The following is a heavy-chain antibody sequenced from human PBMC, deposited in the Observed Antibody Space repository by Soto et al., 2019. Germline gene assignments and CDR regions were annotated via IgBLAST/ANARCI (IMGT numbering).Heavy chain of an antibody. D-gene: IGHD5-18*01. CDR1: GFTFSSYW. J-gene: IGHJ4*02. V-gene: IGHV3-7*01. CDR3: ARSRGYSYGQGAPSFDY. Sequence: PGGSLRLSCAASGFTFSSYWMSWVRQAPGKGLEWVANIKQDGSEKYYVDSVKGRFTISRDNAKNSLYLQMNSLRAEDTAVYYCARSRGYSYGQGAPSFDYWGQGTLVTVS. CDR2: IKQDGSEK.